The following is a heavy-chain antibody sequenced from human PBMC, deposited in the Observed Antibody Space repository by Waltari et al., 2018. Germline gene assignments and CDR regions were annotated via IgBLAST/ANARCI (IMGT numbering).Heavy chain of an antibody. V-gene: IGHV3-7*01. CDR1: FRSSW. Sequence: FRSSWMSWVRQAPGKGLEWVANIKEDGSEKYYVDSVKGRFTISRDNAKNSLYLQMYTLRAEDTAVYYCAREGAEQWVVEDYGMDVWGQGTTVTVSS. CDR3: AREGAEQWVVEDYGMDV. J-gene: IGHJ6*02. D-gene: IGHD6-19*01. CDR2: IKEDGSEK.